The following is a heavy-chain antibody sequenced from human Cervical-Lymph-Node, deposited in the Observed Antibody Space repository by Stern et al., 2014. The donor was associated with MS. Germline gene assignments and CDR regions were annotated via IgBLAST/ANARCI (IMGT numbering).Heavy chain of an antibody. J-gene: IGHJ6*02. CDR2: IKSETDGGTT. D-gene: IGHD3-10*01. CDR1: GFTFNNAW. CDR3: TTPFITVLRGVRKDV. Sequence: EVQLLESGGGLVKPGGSLRLSCAVSGFTFNNAWMTWVRQAPGRGLEWVGRIKSETDGGTTDYAAPVKGRFIISRETTKNTLYLHMNSLKIEDTAVYYCTTPFITVLRGVRKDVWGQGITVTVSS. V-gene: IGHV3-15*01.